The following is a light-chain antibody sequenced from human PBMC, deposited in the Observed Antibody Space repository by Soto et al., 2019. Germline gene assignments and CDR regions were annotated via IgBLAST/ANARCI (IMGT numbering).Light chain of an antibody. Sequence: EIALTQSPGTLSLSPGERATLSCRASQSVSSSYLAWYQQKPGQAPRLLIYGASSRATGIPDRFSGSGSGTDFTLTISRLEPEDFAVYYCQHYGTSSPITFGQGTRLEIK. V-gene: IGKV3-20*01. CDR3: QHYGTSSPIT. CDR2: GAS. J-gene: IGKJ5*01. CDR1: QSVSSSY.